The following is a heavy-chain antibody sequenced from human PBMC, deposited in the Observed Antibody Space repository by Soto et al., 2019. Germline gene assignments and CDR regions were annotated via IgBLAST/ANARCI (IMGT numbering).Heavy chain of an antibody. CDR2: MYYSGST. V-gene: IGHV4-59*01. CDR1: GAPISSYY. Sequence: QVQLQESGPGLVKPSETLSLTCTVSGAPISSYYWSWIRQPPGKGLEWIGYMYYSGSTTYNPALKSRVTISEDTSKNQFSLRLNAVTAADTAVYYCARDLAVCASGSCYALFQHWGQGIPVTVSS. D-gene: IGHD2-2*01. CDR3: ARDLAVCASGSCYALFQH. J-gene: IGHJ1*01.